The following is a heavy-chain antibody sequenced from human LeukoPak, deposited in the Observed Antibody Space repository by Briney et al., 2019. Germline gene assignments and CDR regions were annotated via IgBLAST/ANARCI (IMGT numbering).Heavy chain of an antibody. D-gene: IGHD6-19*01. CDR3: ASTSGSSGWYSPPDY. CDR2: IIPIFGIA. J-gene: IGHJ4*02. Sequence: SVKVSCKASGGTFSSYAISWVRQAPGQGLEWMGRIIPIFGIANYAQKFQGRVTITADKSTSTAYMELSSLRSEDTAVYYCASTSGSSGWYSPPDYWGQGPLVTVSS. CDR1: GGTFSSYA. V-gene: IGHV1-69*04.